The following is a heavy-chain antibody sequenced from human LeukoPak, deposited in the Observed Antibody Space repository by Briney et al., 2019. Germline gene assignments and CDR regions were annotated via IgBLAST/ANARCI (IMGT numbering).Heavy chain of an antibody. D-gene: IGHD1-1*01. Sequence: SQTLSLTCAISGDSVSSNSAAWSSIRLSPSSGLEWLGRTYYRSKEYNDYAVSVRSRITINPDTSKNLFSLQLNSVTPEDTAEYYCATTVETGDAFDIWGPGTRVTVSS. J-gene: IGHJ3*02. CDR1: GDSVSSNSAA. V-gene: IGHV6-1*01. CDR2: TYYRSKEYN. CDR3: ATTVETGDAFDI.